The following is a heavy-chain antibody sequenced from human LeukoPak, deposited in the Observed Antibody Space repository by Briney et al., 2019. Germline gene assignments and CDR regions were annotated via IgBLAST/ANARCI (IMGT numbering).Heavy chain of an antibody. V-gene: IGHV1-18*01. Sequence: GASVKVSCKASGYTFTSYGISWVRQAPGQGLEWMGWISAYNGNTNYAQKLQGRVTMTTDTSTSTAYMELRSLRSDDTAVYYCARAPFTMIVVVDSSAVFDYWGQGTLVTVSS. CDR1: GYTFTSYG. CDR3: ARAPFTMIVVVDSSAVFDY. D-gene: IGHD3-22*01. CDR2: ISAYNGNT. J-gene: IGHJ4*02.